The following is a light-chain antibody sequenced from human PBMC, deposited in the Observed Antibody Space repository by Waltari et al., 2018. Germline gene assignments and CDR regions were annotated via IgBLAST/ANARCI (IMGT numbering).Light chain of an antibody. CDR1: QRLTKNY. CDR2: RAS. J-gene: IGKJ2*01. Sequence: VLTQSPGTLSLSPGERGTLSCSASQRLTKNYLAWYQQKPGPTPRPLIYRASSRAPGIPDRFSSSGSGTDFTLTISRLEPEDFAMYYCQQYGSSVMYTFGQGTKLEIK. CDR3: QQYGSSVMYT. V-gene: IGKV3-20*01.